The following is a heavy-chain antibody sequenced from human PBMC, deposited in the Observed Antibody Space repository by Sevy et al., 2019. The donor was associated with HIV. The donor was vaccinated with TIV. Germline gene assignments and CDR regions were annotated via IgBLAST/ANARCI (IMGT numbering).Heavy chain of an antibody. J-gene: IGHJ4*02. Sequence: SVKVSCKASGGTFSSYAISWVRQAPGQGLEWMGGIIPIFGTTNYAQKFQGRVTITADESTSTAYMELSSLRSEDTAVYYCARDGLERREYYYDSSGYYYWGQGTLVTVSS. CDR3: ARDGLERREYYYDSSGYYY. V-gene: IGHV1-69*13. CDR1: GGTFSSYA. D-gene: IGHD3-22*01. CDR2: IIPIFGTT.